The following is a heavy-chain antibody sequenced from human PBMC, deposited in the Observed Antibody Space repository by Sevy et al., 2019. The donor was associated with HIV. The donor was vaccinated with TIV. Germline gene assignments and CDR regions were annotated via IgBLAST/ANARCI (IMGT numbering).Heavy chain of an antibody. V-gene: IGHV4-59*13. CDR2: IYYSGST. J-gene: IGHJ5*02. Sequence: SETLSLTCTVSGGSISSYYWSWIRQPPGKGLEWIGYIYYSGSTNYNPSLKSRVTISVDTSKNQFSLKLSSVTAADTAVYYCARGVKGYSYGNNWFDPWGQGTLVTVSS. CDR1: GGSISSYY. D-gene: IGHD5-18*01. CDR3: ARGVKGYSYGNNWFDP.